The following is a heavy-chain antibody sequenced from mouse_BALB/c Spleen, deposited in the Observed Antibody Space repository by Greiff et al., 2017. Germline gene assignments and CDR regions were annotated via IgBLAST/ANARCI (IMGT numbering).Heavy chain of an antibody. CDR3: ARSYGNYEGFAY. CDR2: ISSGGSYT. V-gene: IGHV5-9-4*01. CDR1: GFTFSSYA. D-gene: IGHD2-1*01. J-gene: IGHJ3*01. Sequence: EVKLQESGGGLVKPGGSLKLSCAASGFTFSSYAMSWVRQSPEKRLEWVAEISSGGSYTYYPDTVTGRFTISRDNAKNTLYLEMSSLRSEDTAMYYCARSYGNYEGFAYWGQGTLVTVSA.